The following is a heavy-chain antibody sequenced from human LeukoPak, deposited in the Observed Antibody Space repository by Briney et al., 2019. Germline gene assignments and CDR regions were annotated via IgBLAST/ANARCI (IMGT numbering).Heavy chain of an antibody. V-gene: IGHV4-61*01. D-gene: IGHD2-2*01. Sequence: TASETLSLTCTVSGGSVSSGSYYWSWSRQPPGKGLEWIGYIYYSGSTNYNPSLKSRVTISVDTSKNQFSLKLSSVTAADTAVYYCARYCSSTSCYANYYGMDVWGQGTTVTVSS. CDR3: ARYCSSTSCYANYYGMDV. CDR2: IYYSGST. J-gene: IGHJ6*02. CDR1: GGSVSSGSYY.